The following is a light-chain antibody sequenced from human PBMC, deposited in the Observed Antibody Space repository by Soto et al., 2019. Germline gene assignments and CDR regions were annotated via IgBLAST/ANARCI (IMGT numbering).Light chain of an antibody. Sequence: EIVMTQSPATLSVSPGERATLSCRASQSVSSNLAWYQXKHRKAXXXIXYGXSXRDTGITARFSGSGSATEFTLTISSMQSEDLAVYYCLQRSNWPPRLSFGGWTKGDIK. CDR1: QSVSSN. V-gene: IGKV3-15*01. J-gene: IGKJ4*01. CDR2: GXS. CDR3: LQRSNWPPRLS.